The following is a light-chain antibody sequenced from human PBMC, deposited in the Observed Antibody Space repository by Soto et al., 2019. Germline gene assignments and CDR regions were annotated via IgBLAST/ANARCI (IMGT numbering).Light chain of an antibody. CDR2: DAS. V-gene: IGKV3-11*01. CDR3: QQRSNLLIP. Sequence: AAPSVSKEDRADLSCRANQSVSSYLAWYQQKPGQAPRLLSYDASNRATGIPARFSGSGSGTDFTLTICSLEPEDFAVYCCQQRSNLLIPFGQGTRLEI. J-gene: IGKJ5*01. CDR1: QSVSSY.